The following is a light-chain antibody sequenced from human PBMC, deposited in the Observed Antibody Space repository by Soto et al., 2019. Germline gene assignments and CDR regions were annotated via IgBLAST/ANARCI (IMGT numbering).Light chain of an antibody. CDR1: QSVSSNY. CDR2: GAS. Sequence: EIVLTQSPGTLSLSPGERATLSCRASQSVSSNYLAWYQQKPDQAPRLLIYGASSRATGIPDRFSGSGSATDFTLTISRLEPEDFAVYYCQQYGTSPPLTFGGGTKVEIK. CDR3: QQYGTSPPLT. V-gene: IGKV3-20*01. J-gene: IGKJ4*01.